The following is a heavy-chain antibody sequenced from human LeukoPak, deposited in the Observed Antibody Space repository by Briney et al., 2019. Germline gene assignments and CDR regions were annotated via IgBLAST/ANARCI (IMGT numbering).Heavy chain of an antibody. J-gene: IGHJ2*01. Sequence: GGSLRLSCAASGFTFSSYNMNWVRQAPGKGLEWVSSITSSSSYIYYADSVKGRFTISRDNAKNTLYLQMNSLRVEDTAVYYCARVGYGDYRAYWYFDLWGRGTLVTVSS. D-gene: IGHD4-17*01. V-gene: IGHV3-21*01. CDR3: ARVGYGDYRAYWYFDL. CDR1: GFTFSSYN. CDR2: ITSSSSYI.